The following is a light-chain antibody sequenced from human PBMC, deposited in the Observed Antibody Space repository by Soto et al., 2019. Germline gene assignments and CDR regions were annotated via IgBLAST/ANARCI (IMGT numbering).Light chain of an antibody. Sequence: DIVMTQYPATLSVSPGGGATRSCMASQSVTSNLAWYQQKPGQAPRLLIYGASTRATDIPARFSGSGSGTEFTLTISSLQSEDFAVYYCHPYNTWPRTVGQGTKVEIK. J-gene: IGKJ1*01. V-gene: IGKV3-15*01. CDR3: HPYNTWPRT. CDR2: GAS. CDR1: QSVTSN.